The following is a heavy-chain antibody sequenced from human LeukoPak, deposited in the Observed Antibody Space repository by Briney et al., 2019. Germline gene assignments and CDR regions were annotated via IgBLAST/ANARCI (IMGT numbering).Heavy chain of an antibody. D-gene: IGHD6-19*01. V-gene: IGHV3-21*01. Sequence: PGGSLRLSCAASGFTFSSYEMNWVRQAPGKGLEWVSSISSSSSYIYYADSVKGRFTISRDNAKNSLYLQMNSLRAEDTAVYYCARVRIAVAGQGDYWGQGTLVTVSS. CDR2: ISSSSSYI. J-gene: IGHJ4*02. CDR1: GFTFSSYE. CDR3: ARVRIAVAGQGDY.